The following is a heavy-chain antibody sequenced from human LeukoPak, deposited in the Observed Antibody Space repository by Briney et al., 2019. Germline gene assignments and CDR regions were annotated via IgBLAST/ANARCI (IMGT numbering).Heavy chain of an antibody. J-gene: IGHJ4*02. CDR2: INHSGST. Sequence: TSETLSLTCAVYGGSFSGYYWSWLRQPPGKGLEWIGEINHSGSTNYNPSLKRRVTISVDTSKNQFSLKLSSVTAADTAVYYCARSYCSSTSCFPMDYWGQGTPVTVSS. D-gene: IGHD2-2*01. CDR1: GGSFSGYY. V-gene: IGHV4-34*01. CDR3: ARSYCSSTSCFPMDY.